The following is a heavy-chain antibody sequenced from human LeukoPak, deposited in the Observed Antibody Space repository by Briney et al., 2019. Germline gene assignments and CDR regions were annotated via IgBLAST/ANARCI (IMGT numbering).Heavy chain of an antibody. Sequence: GGSLRLSCTASGFTFSAFAMTWVRQAPGKGLEWVSTLSGTGGSTYYAESVKGRFTISRDNSKNTLYLQMNSLRAEDTAVYYCAKSIHGYSSPTNFDYWGQGTLVTVSS. CDR3: AKSIHGYSSPTNFDY. V-gene: IGHV3-23*01. CDR2: LSGTGGST. D-gene: IGHD5-24*01. J-gene: IGHJ4*02. CDR1: GFTFSAFA.